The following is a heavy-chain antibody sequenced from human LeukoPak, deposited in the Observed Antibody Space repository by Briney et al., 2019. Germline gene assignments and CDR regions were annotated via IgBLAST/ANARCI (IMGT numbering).Heavy chain of an antibody. CDR2: ISSSSSFI. V-gene: IGHV3-21*01. J-gene: IGHJ6*02. CDR1: GFPFSSYG. D-gene: IGHD4-17*01. CDR3: ARDLDYGDYYGMDV. Sequence: GSLRLSCAASGFPFSSYGMNWVRQAPGKGLEWVSSISSSSSFIFYADSVKGRFTISRDSAKNSLYLQMNSLRAEDTAVYYCARDLDYGDYYGMDVWGQGTTVTVSS.